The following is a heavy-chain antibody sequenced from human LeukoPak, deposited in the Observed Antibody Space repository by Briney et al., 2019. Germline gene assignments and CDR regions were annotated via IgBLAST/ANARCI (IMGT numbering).Heavy chain of an antibody. CDR2: ISAYNGNT. D-gene: IGHD3-10*01. V-gene: IGHV1-18*04. Sequence: ASVTVSYKASGYTFTSYGISWVRQAPGQGLEWMGWISAYNGNTNYAQKLQGRVTMTTDTSTSTAYMELRSLRSDDTAVYYCARDRLYYGSGDHWGQGTLVTVSS. CDR1: GYTFTSYG. CDR3: ARDRLYYGSGDH. J-gene: IGHJ4*02.